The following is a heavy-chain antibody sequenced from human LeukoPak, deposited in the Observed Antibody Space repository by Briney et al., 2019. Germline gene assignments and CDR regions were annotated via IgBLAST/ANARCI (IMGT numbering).Heavy chain of an antibody. CDR2: IYYSGNT. Sequence: SETLSLTCTVSGGSISSYYWSWIRQPPGKGLECIGYIYYSGNTNYNPSLKSRVTMSVDTSKNQFSLKLSSVTAADTAVYYCARLTSSWYQDWYFDLWGRGTLVTVYS. J-gene: IGHJ2*01. D-gene: IGHD6-13*01. CDR3: ARLTSSWYQDWYFDL. CDR1: GGSISSYY. V-gene: IGHV4-59*12.